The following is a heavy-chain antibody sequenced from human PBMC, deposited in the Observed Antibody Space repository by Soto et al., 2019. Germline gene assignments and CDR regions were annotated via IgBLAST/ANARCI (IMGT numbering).Heavy chain of an antibody. CDR2: MNPNSGNT. V-gene: IGHV1-8*01. CDR1: GYTFTSYD. J-gene: IGHJ4*02. D-gene: IGHD6-19*01. CDR3: ARAWLRLGMYYFDY. Sequence: ASVKVSCKASGYTFTSYDINWVRQATGQGLEWMGWMNPNSGNTGYAQKFQGRVTMTRNTSISTAYMELSSLRSEDTAVYYCARAWLRLGMYYFDYWGQGTLVTVSS.